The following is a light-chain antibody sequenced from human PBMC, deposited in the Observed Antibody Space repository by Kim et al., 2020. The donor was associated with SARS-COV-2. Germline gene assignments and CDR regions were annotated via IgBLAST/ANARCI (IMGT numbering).Light chain of an antibody. J-gene: IGLJ3*02. Sequence: PGGTVPLTCGSSIGTVTSGHFPFWVQQKPGQAPRTLIYGTAKKHSWTPARFSGSLLGGKAALSLSGAQPDDEAEYYCSLFYSGFWVFGGGTQLTVL. CDR2: GTA. CDR1: IGTVTSGHF. V-gene: IGLV7-46*01. CDR3: SLFYSGFWV.